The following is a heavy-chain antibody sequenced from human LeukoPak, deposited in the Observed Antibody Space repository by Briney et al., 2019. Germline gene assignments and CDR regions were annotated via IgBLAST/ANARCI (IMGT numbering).Heavy chain of an antibody. CDR1: GFPFDDYA. D-gene: IGHD4/OR15-4a*01. V-gene: IGHV3-9*01. CDR3: AKAFRAKDDY. J-gene: IGHJ4*02. CDR2: ISWNSGSI. Sequence: GRSLRLSCAASGFPFDDYAMHWVRQAPGKGLEWVSGISWNSGSIGYADSVKGRFTISRDNAKNSLYLQMNSLRAEDTALYYCAKAFRAKDDYWGQGTLVTVSS.